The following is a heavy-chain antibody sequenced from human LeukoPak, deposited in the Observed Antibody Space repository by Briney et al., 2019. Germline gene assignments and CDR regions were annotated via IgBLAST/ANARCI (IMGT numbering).Heavy chain of an antibody. V-gene: IGHV3-30-3*01. CDR2: ISYDGSNK. D-gene: IGHD2-21*02. CDR3: ASLHIVVVTAILDAFDI. Sequence: PGRSLRLSCAASGFTFSSYAMHWVRQAPGKGLEWVAVISYDGSNKYYADSVKGRFTISRDNSKNTLYLQMNSLRAEDTAVYYCASLHIVVVTAILDAFDIWGQGTMVTVSS. J-gene: IGHJ3*02. CDR1: GFTFSSYA.